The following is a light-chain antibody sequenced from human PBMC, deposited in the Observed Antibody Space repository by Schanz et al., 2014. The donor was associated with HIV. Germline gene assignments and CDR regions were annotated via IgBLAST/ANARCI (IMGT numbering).Light chain of an antibody. CDR2: DVS. J-gene: IGLJ2*01. CDR1: SSDVGGYKF. V-gene: IGLV2-14*01. CDR3: SSYTSSSTLVV. Sequence: QSALTQPASLSGSPGQSITISCTGTSSDVGGYKFVSWYQQHPGKAPKLIIYDVSNRPSGVSNRFSGSKSGNTASLTISGLQAEDEADYYCSSYTSSSTLVVFGGGTKLTVL.